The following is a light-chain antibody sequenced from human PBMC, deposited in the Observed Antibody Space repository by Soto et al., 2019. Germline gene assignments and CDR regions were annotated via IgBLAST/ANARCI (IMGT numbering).Light chain of an antibody. CDR3: CSYAGSYSLI. CDR1: SVNIGDYDY. CDR2: DVT. Sequence: QSALTQPRSVSGSPGQSVTISCTGTSVNIGDYDYVSWYQHHPGKAPKLIIYDVTKRPSGVPDRFSGSKSGNTASLTISGLQAEDEAEYYCCSYAGSYSLIFGGGTKVTVL. V-gene: IGLV2-11*01. J-gene: IGLJ2*01.